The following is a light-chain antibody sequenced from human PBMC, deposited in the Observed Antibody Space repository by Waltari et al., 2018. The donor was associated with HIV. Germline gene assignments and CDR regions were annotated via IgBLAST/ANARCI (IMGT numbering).Light chain of an antibody. J-gene: IGLJ3*02. CDR3: AAYDDNLPGWM. Sequence: QSVLTQPPSASGTPGQRVTISCSGSSSNIGSNSVFWYQQFPGTAPKVLTFRKDEGPAGVPDPFSASRSGTSASLVISGLRSEDEADYYCAAYDDNLPGWMFGGGTKLTAL. V-gene: IGLV1-47*01. CDR2: RKD. CDR1: SSNIGSNS.